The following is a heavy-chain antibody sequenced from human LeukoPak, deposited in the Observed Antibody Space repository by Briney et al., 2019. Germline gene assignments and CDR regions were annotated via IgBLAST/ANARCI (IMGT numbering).Heavy chain of an antibody. CDR1: GFTFSSDA. D-gene: IGHD3-3*01. J-gene: IGHJ5*02. Sequence: GGSLRLSCAASGFTFSSDAMSWVRQAPGKGLEWVSAISDSGGKTYYADSVKGRFTISRDNSKNTLYLQMNSLRAEDTAVYYCAKENDFWSGYAQNWFDPWGQGTLVTVSS. CDR2: ISDSGGKT. CDR3: AKENDFWSGYAQNWFDP. V-gene: IGHV3-23*01.